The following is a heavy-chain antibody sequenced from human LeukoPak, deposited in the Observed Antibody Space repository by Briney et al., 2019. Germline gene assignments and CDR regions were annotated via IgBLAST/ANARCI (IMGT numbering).Heavy chain of an antibody. J-gene: IGHJ4*02. CDR3: ARGYGSSFDY. V-gene: IGHV1-2*02. CDR1: GYTFTGYY. Sequence: ASVKVSCKTSGYTFTGYYMHWVRQAPGQGLEWMGWINPNSGVTNYAQKFQGRVTMTRDTSISTAYMELSRLTPDDTAVYYCARGYGSSFDYWGQGALVTVSS. CDR2: INPNSGVT. D-gene: IGHD6-13*01.